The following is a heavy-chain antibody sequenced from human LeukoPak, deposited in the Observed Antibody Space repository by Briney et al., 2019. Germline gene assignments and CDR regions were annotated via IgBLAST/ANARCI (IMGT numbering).Heavy chain of an antibody. D-gene: IGHD3-3*01. CDR1: GYTFTGYY. J-gene: IGHJ4*02. V-gene: IGHV1-2*02. CDR2: INPNSGGT. CDR3: ARGSDDFWSGYSPSY. Sequence: ASVKVSCKASGYTFTGYYMHWVRQAPGQGLEWMGWINPNSGGTNYAQKFQGRVTMTRDTSISTAYMELSRLKSDDTAVYYCARGSDDFWSGYSPSYWGQGTLVTVSS.